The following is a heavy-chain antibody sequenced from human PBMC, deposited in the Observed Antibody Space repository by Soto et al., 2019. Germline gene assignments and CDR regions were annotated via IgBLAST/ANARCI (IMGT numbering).Heavy chain of an antibody. Sequence: GGSLRLSCAASGFTFSSYAMHWVRQAPGKGLEWVAVISYDGSNKYYAGSVKGRFTISRDNSKNTLYLQMNSLRAEDTAVYYCARESLYYDSSGYYHYYYYGMDVWGQGTTVTVSS. V-gene: IGHV3-30-3*01. CDR1: GFTFSSYA. CDR2: ISYDGSNK. D-gene: IGHD3-22*01. CDR3: ARESLYYDSSGYYHYYYYGMDV. J-gene: IGHJ6*02.